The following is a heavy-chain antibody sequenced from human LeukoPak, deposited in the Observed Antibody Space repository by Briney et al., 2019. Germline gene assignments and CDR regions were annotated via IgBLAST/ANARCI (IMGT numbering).Heavy chain of an antibody. CDR1: GFTFSSYS. V-gene: IGHV3-48*01. J-gene: IGHJ4*02. Sequence: GGSLRLSCVASGFTFSSYSMNWVRQAPGKGLEWISYISEGSDTIYYADSVKGRFTISRDNAKNSLYLQVNSLRAEDTAVYYCARGVGYSTGWYYFEYWGQGTLVTVSS. D-gene: IGHD6-19*01. CDR3: ARGVGYSTGWYYFEY. CDR2: ISEGSDTI.